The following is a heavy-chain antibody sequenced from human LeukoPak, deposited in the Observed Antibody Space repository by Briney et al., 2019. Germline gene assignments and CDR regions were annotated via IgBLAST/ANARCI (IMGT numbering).Heavy chain of an antibody. CDR3: VRDPLDD. Sequence: GGSLRLSCAASGFTFNNYWMHWVRHAPGKGLAWVARINRDGSVKTYAGSVKGRFTISRDNAKNTLYLQMNTLRAEDTAVYYCVRDPLDDWGQGTLVTVSS. CDR1: GFTFNNYW. CDR2: INRDGSVK. J-gene: IGHJ4*02. V-gene: IGHV3-74*01.